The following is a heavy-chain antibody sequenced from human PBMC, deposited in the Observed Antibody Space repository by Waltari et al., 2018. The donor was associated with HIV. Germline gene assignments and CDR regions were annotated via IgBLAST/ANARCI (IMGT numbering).Heavy chain of an antibody. CDR3: ASPSIRAGMDV. CDR1: GVTFSNFW. Sequence: EVQLVESGGGLVQPGGSLRLCCEASGVTFSNFWMWVRQAPGKGLEWLANIKQDGSEKYYVDSVKGRFTISRDNAKNSLYLQMNSLRAEDTAVYYCASPSIRAGMDVWGQGTTVTVSS. CDR2: IKQDGSEK. D-gene: IGHD2-2*02. V-gene: IGHV3-7*01. J-gene: IGHJ6*02.